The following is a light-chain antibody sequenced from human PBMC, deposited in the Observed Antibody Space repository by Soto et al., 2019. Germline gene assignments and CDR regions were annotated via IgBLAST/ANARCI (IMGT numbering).Light chain of an antibody. CDR2: DAS. Sequence: EIVLKQSPDTLSLSPGERATLSCRASQSVKNNYLAWYQQKPGQPPRFLTYDASSRATGIPDRFSGSGSGTDFTLTISRLEPVDVAVYYCQQYGSTPLTFGGGTKVDIK. CDR3: QQYGSTPLT. V-gene: IGKV3-20*01. CDR1: QSVKNNY. J-gene: IGKJ4*01.